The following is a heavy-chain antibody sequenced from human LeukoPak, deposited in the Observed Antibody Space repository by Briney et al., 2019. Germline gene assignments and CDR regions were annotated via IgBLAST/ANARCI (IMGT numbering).Heavy chain of an antibody. J-gene: IGHJ4*02. CDR3: ARGLDRDGYNYGGYYFDY. D-gene: IGHD5-24*01. CDR1: GGSVSSGSHY. Sequence: SETLSLTCTVSGGSVSSGSHYWSWIRQPPGKGLEWIGNIYYSGNTNYNPSLKSRVTISVDTSKNQFSLKLSSVTAADTAVYYCARGLDRDGYNYGGYYFDYWGQGTLVTVSS. V-gene: IGHV4-61*01. CDR2: IYYSGNT.